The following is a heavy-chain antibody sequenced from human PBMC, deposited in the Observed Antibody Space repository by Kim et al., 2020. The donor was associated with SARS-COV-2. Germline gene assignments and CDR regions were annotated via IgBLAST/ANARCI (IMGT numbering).Heavy chain of an antibody. V-gene: IGHV3-23*01. Sequence: YYADFVKGRFTISRDNSKNTLYLQMNSLRVEDTALYYCAKAVSGYANFDYWGQGALVTVSS. CDR3: AKAVSGYANFDY. D-gene: IGHD5-18*01. J-gene: IGHJ4*02.